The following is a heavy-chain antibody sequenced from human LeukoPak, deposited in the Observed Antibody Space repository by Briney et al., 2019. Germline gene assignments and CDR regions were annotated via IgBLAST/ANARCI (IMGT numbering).Heavy chain of an antibody. CDR3: ARDIVVVPAAIRGRNWFDP. J-gene: IGHJ5*02. CDR2: IYTSGST. D-gene: IGHD2-2*02. Sequence: SETLSLTCTVSGGSISSYYWSWIRQPAGKGLEWIGRIYTSGSTNYNPSLKSRVTMSVDTSKNQFSLKLSSVTAADTAVYYCARDIVVVPAAIRGRNWFDPWGQGTLVTVSS. V-gene: IGHV4-4*07. CDR1: GGSISSYY.